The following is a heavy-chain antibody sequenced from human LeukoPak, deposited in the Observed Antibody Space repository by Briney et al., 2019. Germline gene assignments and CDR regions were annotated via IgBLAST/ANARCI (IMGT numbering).Heavy chain of an antibody. J-gene: IGHJ4*02. D-gene: IGHD3-10*01. Sequence: PGGSLRLSCAASGFTFSSYGMHWVRQAPGKGLEWVAVIWYDGSNKYYADSVKGRFTISRDNSKNTLYLQMNSLRAEDTAVDYCARDSYGSGSYYFDYWGRGPLVTVS. CDR2: IWYDGSNK. CDR3: ARDSYGSGSYYFDY. CDR1: GFTFSSYG. V-gene: IGHV3-33*01.